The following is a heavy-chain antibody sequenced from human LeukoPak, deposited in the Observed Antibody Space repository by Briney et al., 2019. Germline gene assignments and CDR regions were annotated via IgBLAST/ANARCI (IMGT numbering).Heavy chain of an antibody. CDR2: IFYTGTT. V-gene: IGHV4-59*01. CDR1: SGSNTSYY. CDR3: ARGMPASGTGWYFDF. J-gene: IGHJ2*01. Sequence: PSETLSLTCTVSSGSNTSYYWNWIRQPPGKGLEWIGYIFYTGTTNYNPSLKSRITLSVDTSKNRFSLKLSSVAAADTAVYYCARGMPASGTGWYFDFWGRGTLVTVSS. D-gene: IGHD6-13*01.